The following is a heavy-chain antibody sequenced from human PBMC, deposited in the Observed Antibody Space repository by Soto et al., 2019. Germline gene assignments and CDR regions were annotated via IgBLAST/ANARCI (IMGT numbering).Heavy chain of an antibody. CDR3: AKENDYGDYYPRGAFDI. J-gene: IGHJ3*02. D-gene: IGHD4-17*01. CDR2: ISWNSGSI. V-gene: IGHV3-9*01. Sequence: GGSLRLSCAASGFTFDDYAMHWVRQAPGKGLEWVSGISWNSGSIGYADSVKGRFTISRDNAKNSLYLQMNSLRAEDTALYYCAKENDYGDYYPRGAFDIWGQGTMVTVSS. CDR1: GFTFDDYA.